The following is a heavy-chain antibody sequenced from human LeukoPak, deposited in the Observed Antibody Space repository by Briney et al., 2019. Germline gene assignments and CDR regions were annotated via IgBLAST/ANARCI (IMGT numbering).Heavy chain of an antibody. CDR2: IYYSGST. V-gene: IGHV4-59*01. J-gene: IGHJ6*03. CDR3: ARGYSYANYYYYYMDV. Sequence: SETLSLTCTVSGGSISSYYWSWIRQPPGKGLEWIGYIYYSGSTNYNPSLKSRVTISVDTSKNQFSLKLSSVTAADTAVYYCARGYSYANYYYYYMDVWGKGTTVTVSS. CDR1: GGSISSYY. D-gene: IGHD5-18*01.